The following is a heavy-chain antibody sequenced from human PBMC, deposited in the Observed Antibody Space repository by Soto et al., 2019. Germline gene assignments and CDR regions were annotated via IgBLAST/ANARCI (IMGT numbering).Heavy chain of an antibody. Sequence: GESLKISCKGSGYRFTNYWIGWVRQMPGKGLVWMGIIYPGDSPGDSDTRYSPSFQGQVTISADKSISTAYLQWSSLKASDTAMYYCARQEGATVLFYYGLDVWGQGTTVTVSS. J-gene: IGHJ6*02. CDR3: ARQEGATVLFYYGLDV. D-gene: IGHD1-26*01. V-gene: IGHV5-51*01. CDR2: IYPGDSPGDSDT. CDR1: GYRFTNYW.